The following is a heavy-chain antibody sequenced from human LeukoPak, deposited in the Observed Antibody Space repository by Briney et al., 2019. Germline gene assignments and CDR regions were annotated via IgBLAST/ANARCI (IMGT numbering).Heavy chain of an antibody. Sequence: GGSLRLSCVASGFTFTNYAMTWVRQAPGKGLEWVSAISAGSDSTYYADSVKGRFTISRDNAKNSLYLQMNSLRAEDTAVYYCARDDSSSSFDYWGQGTLVTVSS. CDR1: GFTFTNYA. CDR2: ISAGSDST. J-gene: IGHJ4*02. CDR3: ARDDSSSSFDY. D-gene: IGHD6-6*01. V-gene: IGHV3-23*01.